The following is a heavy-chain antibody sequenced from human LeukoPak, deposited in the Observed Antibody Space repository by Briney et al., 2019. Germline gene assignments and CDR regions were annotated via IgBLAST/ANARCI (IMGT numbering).Heavy chain of an antibody. J-gene: IGHJ3*02. V-gene: IGHV1-46*01. CDR3: ARDNVLLDI. CDR2: INPSGGST. CDR1: GYTFTSYY. Sequence: ASVKVSCKASGYTFTSYYMHWVRQAPGQGLEWMGIINPSGGSTSYARKFQGRVTMTRDMSTSTVYMELSSLRSEDTAMYYCARDNVLLDIWGQGTMVTVSS. D-gene: IGHD3-10*01.